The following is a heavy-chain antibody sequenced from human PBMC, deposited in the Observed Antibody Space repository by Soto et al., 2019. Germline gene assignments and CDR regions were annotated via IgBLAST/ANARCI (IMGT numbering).Heavy chain of an antibody. V-gene: IGHV4-4*02. D-gene: IGHD2-2*01. J-gene: IGHJ5*02. CDR1: SGSISSSNW. CDR2: IYHSGST. CDR3: ARSIVVVPAASSWAWFDP. Sequence: SETLSLTCAVSSGSISSSNWWSWVRQPPGKGLEWIGEIYHSGSTNYNPSLKSRVTISVDKSKNQFSLKLSSVAAADTAVYYCARSIVVVPAASSWAWFDPWGQGTLVTVSS.